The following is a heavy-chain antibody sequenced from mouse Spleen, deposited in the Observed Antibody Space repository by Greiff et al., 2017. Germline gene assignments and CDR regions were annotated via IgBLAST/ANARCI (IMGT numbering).Heavy chain of an antibody. Sequence: VQLQQSGAELVRPGASVKLSCKASGYTFTDYYINWVKQRPGQGLEWIARIYPGSGNTYYNEKFKGKATLTAEKSSSTAYMQLSSLTSEDSAVYFCARAELGRGYYFDYWGQGTTLTVSS. V-gene: IGHV1-76*01. D-gene: IGHD4-1*01. CDR2: IYPGSGNT. CDR3: ARAELGRGYYFDY. J-gene: IGHJ2*01. CDR1: GYTFTDYY.